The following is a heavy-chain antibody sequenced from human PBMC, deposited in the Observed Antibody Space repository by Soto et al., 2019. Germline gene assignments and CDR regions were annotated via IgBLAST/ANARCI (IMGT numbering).Heavy chain of an antibody. D-gene: IGHD6-6*01. CDR1: GFTFSSYG. J-gene: IGHJ4*02. V-gene: IGHV3-23*01. Sequence: EVQLLESGGGLVQPGGSLRLSCAASGFTFSSYGMSWVRQAPGKGLEWVSSISDTGETYYADSVKGRFTISRDNPKNTLYLQMNSLRAEDTAVYYCAERVAYSSSSAYFDYWGQGTLVTVSS. CDR2: ISDTGET. CDR3: AERVAYSSSSAYFDY.